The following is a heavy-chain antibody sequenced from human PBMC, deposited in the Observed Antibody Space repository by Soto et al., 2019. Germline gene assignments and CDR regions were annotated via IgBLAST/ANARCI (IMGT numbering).Heavy chain of an antibody. CDR2: ISGSGGST. CDR1: VFTFSSYA. Sequence: GGSLRLSCAASVFTFSSYAMSWFRQAPGKGLEWVSAISGSGGSTYYADSVKGRFTISRDNSKNTLYLQMNSLRAEDTAVYYCAKDNTTVTPTAWGVWGQGTTVTVSS. CDR3: AKDNTTVTPTAWGV. V-gene: IGHV3-23*01. J-gene: IGHJ6*02. D-gene: IGHD4-4*01.